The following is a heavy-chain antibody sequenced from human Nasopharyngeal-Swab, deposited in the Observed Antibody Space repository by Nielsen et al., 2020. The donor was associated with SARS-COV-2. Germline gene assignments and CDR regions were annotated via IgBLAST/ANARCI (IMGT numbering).Heavy chain of an antibody. D-gene: IGHD3-22*01. CDR2: ISAYNGNT. CDR1: GYTFTSYG. Sequence: ASVNVSCKASGYTFTSYGISWVRQTPGQGLEWMGWISAYNGNTNYAQKLQGRVTMTTDTSTSTAYMELRSLRSDDTAVYYCARDFYRNYYDSSGYLDYYYYGMDVWGQGTTVTVSS. J-gene: IGHJ6*02. CDR3: ARDFYRNYYDSSGYLDYYYYGMDV. V-gene: IGHV1-18*01.